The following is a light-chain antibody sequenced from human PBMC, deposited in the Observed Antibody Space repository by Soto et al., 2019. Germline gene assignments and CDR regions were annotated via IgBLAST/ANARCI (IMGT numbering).Light chain of an antibody. Sequence: EIVLTQSPGTLSLSPGERATLSCRASQSVSSSYLAWYQQKPGQAPRLLIYGASSRATGIPDRFSGSGSGTDFTLTISRLEPEDFAVYYCQQYGSSLFTFGPRTKVHIK. CDR2: GAS. J-gene: IGKJ3*01. CDR1: QSVSSSY. CDR3: QQYGSSLFT. V-gene: IGKV3-20*01.